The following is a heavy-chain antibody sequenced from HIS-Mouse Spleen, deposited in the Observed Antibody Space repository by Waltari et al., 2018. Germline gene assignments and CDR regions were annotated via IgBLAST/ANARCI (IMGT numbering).Heavy chain of an antibody. D-gene: IGHD2-21*01. CDR3: ARAITSTWFDP. Sequence: QVQLQESGPGLVKPSETLSLTCTVSGGSISSYYWSWIRQPPGKGLEWIGYIYYSGGTNYNPSPRGRVTISVDTSKHQFTLKLGSVTAADTAVYYFARAITSTWFDPWGQVTLVTVSS. CDR2: IYYSGGT. V-gene: IGHV4-59*08. CDR1: GGSISSYY. J-gene: IGHJ5*02.